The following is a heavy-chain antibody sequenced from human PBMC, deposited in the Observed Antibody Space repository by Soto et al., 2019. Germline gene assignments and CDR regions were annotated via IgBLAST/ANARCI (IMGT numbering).Heavy chain of an antibody. CDR2: IYHSGST. V-gene: IGHV4-4*02. D-gene: IGHD6-13*01. Sequence: SETLSLTCAVSGGSISSSNWWSWVRQPPGKGLEWIGEIYHSGSTNYNPSLKSRVTISVDTSKNQFSLKLSSVTAADTAVYYCAREDRRLAAAGVRGMDVWGQGTTVTVSS. J-gene: IGHJ6*02. CDR3: AREDRRLAAAGVRGMDV. CDR1: GGSISSSNW.